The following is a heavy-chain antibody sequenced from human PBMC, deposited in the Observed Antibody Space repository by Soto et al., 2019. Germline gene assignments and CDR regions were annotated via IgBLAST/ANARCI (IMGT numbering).Heavy chain of an antibody. CDR3: VRDPSFGIAVAGYYFDY. CDR1: GFTFSSYW. Sequence: EVQLVESGGGLVQPGGSLRLSCAASGFTFSSYWMSWVHQAPGKGLEWVANIKQDGSEKYYVDSVKGRFTISRDNAKNSLYLQMNSLRAEEMAVYYCVRDPSFGIAVAGYYFDYWGQGTLVTVFS. CDR2: IKQDGSEK. D-gene: IGHD6-19*01. J-gene: IGHJ4*02. V-gene: IGHV3-7*05.